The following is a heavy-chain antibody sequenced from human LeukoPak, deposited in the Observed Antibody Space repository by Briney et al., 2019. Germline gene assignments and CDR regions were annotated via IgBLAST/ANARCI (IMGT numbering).Heavy chain of an antibody. J-gene: IGHJ4*02. Sequence: GGSLRLSCAASAFTFSSYNMNWVRQAPGKGLEWVSSISGSSSHTYYADSVKGRFTISRDNAKNSVHLQMNSLRAEDTAVYYCARDDRNGSPDYWGQGTLVTVSS. CDR1: AFTFSSYN. D-gene: IGHD5-24*01. CDR3: ARDDRNGSPDY. V-gene: IGHV3-21*01. CDR2: ISGSSSHT.